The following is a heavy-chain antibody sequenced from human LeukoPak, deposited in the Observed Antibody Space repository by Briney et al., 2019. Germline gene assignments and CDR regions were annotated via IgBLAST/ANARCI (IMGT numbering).Heavy chain of an antibody. CDR1: GGSFSGYY. D-gene: IGHD5-12*01. J-gene: IGHJ6*03. Sequence: SETLSLTCAVYGGSFSGYYWSWIRQPPGKGLEWIGEINHSGSTNYNPSLKSRVTTSVDTSKNQFSLKLSSVTAADTAVYYCARSQTGYDSYYYYYMDVWGKGTTVTVSS. CDR2: INHSGST. CDR3: ARSQTGYDSYYYYYMDV. V-gene: IGHV4-34*01.